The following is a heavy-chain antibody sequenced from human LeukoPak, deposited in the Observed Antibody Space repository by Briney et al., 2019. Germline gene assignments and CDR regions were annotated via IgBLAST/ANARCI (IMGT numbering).Heavy chain of an antibody. J-gene: IGHJ3*02. CDR1: GGSFSGYY. V-gene: IGHV4-34*01. CDR2: INHSGST. D-gene: IGHD3-16*01. Sequence: SETLSLTCAVCGGSFSGYYWSWIRQPPGKGLEWVGEINHSGSTNYNPPLQSRVPISLDTYKTQFSLKLSSVTAADTAVYYCARDRFDYVWGSFPPPGAFDIWGQGTMVTVSS. CDR3: ARDRFDYVWGSFPPPGAFDI.